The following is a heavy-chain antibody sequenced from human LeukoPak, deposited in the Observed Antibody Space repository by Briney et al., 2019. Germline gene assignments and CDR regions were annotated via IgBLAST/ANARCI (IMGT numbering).Heavy chain of an antibody. Sequence: PGESLQISCKGSGYRFTSYWIGWVRQLPGKGLEWMGIIYPGDSDTRYSPSFQGQVTISADKSISTAYLQWSSLKASDTAMYYCARRDTALVPPSYWGQGTLVTVSS. D-gene: IGHD5-18*01. CDR3: ARRDTALVPPSY. J-gene: IGHJ4*02. V-gene: IGHV5-51*01. CDR1: GYRFTSYW. CDR2: IYPGDSDT.